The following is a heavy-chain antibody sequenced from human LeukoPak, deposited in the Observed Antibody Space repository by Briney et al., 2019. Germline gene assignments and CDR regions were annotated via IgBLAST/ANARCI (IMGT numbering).Heavy chain of an antibody. V-gene: IGHV3-48*02. CDR3: ARDLSVVVAAITFGY. D-gene: IGHD2-15*01. J-gene: IGHJ4*02. Sequence: GGSLRLSCAASGFTFSSYSMNWVRQAPGKGLEWVSYISSSSSTIYYADSVKGRFTISRDNAKNSLYLQMNSLRDEDTAVYYCARDLSVVVAAITFGYWGQGTLVTVSS. CDR1: GFTFSSYS. CDR2: ISSSSSTI.